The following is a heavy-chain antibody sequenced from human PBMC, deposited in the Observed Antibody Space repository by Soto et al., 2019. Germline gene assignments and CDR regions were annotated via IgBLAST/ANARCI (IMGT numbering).Heavy chain of an antibody. V-gene: IGHV4-31*03. CDR2: IYVTGAV. J-gene: IGHJ5*02. Sequence: SETLSLTCSVSCAALNSGNYYWSWIRQVPGKGLEWIGHIYVTGAVDYNPSLRDRITISQDTSERQFSLNLRLVTAADTAVYYCARPRIATNNYKWFDPWGQGTLVTVSS. CDR1: CAALNSGNYY. D-gene: IGHD2-21*01. CDR3: ARPRIATNNYKWFDP.